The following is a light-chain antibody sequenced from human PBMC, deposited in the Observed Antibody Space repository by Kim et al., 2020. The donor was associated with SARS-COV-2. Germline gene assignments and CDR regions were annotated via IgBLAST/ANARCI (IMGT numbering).Light chain of an antibody. CDR1: QSVGSS. V-gene: IGKV6-21*02. Sequence: VTPQENVTITCRASQSVGSSIHLYQQNPDQSPKLLIKYATQSISGAPSRFSGSGSGTDFTLTINGLEAEDAATYYCHQSSSLPDTFGQGTKLEIK. CDR3: HQSSSLPDT. J-gene: IGKJ2*01. CDR2: YAT.